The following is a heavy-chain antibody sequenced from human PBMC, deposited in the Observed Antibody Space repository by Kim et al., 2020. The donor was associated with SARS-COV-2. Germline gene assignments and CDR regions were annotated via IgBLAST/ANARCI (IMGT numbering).Heavy chain of an antibody. V-gene: IGHV4-39*07. CDR3: ARDPPESAFDY. CDR1: GGSISSSRHY. CDR2: INSGGST. J-gene: IGHJ4*02. D-gene: IGHD3-3*01. Sequence: SETLSLTCTVSGGSISSSRHYWGWIRQPPGMGLEWIANINSGGSTFYNPSLKSRVTISIDTSKNQFSLKLTSVTAADTAMYYCARDPPESAFDYWGQGTL.